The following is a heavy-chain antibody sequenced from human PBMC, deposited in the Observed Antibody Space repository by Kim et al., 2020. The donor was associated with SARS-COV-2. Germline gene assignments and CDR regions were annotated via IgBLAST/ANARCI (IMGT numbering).Heavy chain of an antibody. J-gene: IGHJ4*02. Sequence: ADSGKARFPISRDNAKNSLYLQMNSLRAEDTAVYYCARADYSGCFDYWGQGTLVIVSS. V-gene: IGHV3-21*01. D-gene: IGHD6-19*01. CDR3: ARADYSGCFDY.